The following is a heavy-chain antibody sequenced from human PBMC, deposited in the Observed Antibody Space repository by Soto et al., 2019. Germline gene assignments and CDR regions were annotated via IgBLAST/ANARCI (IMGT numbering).Heavy chain of an antibody. CDR2: IYYSGST. V-gene: IGHV4-59*01. CDR1: GGSISSYY. CDR3: APCRRSSHVGPAADGLDS. D-gene: IGHD2-2*01. J-gene: IGHJ5*01. Sequence: PSETLSLTCTVSGGSISSYYWSWIRQPPGKGLEWIGYIYYSGSTNYNPSLKSRVTISVDTSKNQFSLKLSSVTAADTAVYYYAPCRRSSHVGPAADGLDSCRQRPLVTV.